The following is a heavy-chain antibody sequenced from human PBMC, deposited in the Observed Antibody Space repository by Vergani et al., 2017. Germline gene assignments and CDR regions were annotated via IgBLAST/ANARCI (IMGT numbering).Heavy chain of an antibody. V-gene: IGHV6-1*01. CDR2: TYCRTKWYN. CDR3: ARDTGYSYGLGWFDP. Sequence: QVQLQQSGPGLVKPSQTLSLTCAISGDSVSSNRAACNWIRKSPSRGLEWLGRTYCRTKWYNDYAVSVKSRITINPDTSKNRFSLQLNSVTPEDTAVYYCARDTGYSYGLGWFDPWGQGTLVTVSS. J-gene: IGHJ5*02. D-gene: IGHD5-18*01. CDR1: GDSVSSNRAA.